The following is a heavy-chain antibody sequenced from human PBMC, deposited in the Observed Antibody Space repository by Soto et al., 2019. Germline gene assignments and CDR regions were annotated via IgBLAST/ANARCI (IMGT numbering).Heavy chain of an antibody. D-gene: IGHD3-10*01. CDR2: IYYSGST. CDR3: ARRGSGSYSDY. Sequence: SETLSLTCTVSGGSISSSSYYWGWIRQPPGKGLEWIGSIYYSGSTYYNPSLKSRVTISVDTSKNQFSLKLSSVTAADTAVYNCARRGSGSYSDYWGQGTLVTVSS. V-gene: IGHV4-39*01. J-gene: IGHJ4*02. CDR1: GGSISSSSYY.